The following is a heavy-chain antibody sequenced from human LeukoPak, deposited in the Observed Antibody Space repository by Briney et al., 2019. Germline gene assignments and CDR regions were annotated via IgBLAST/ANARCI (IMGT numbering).Heavy chain of an antibody. CDR3: ARVGGSTFDWLSNDAFDI. CDR2: ISSSSSYI. D-gene: IGHD3-9*01. CDR1: GFTFSSYS. Sequence: GGSLRLSCAASGFTFSSYSMNWVRQAPGKGREWVSSISSSSSYIYYADSVKGRFTISRDNAKNSLYLQMNSLRAEDTAVYYCARVGGSTFDWLSNDAFDIWGQGTMVTVSS. J-gene: IGHJ3*02. V-gene: IGHV3-21*01.